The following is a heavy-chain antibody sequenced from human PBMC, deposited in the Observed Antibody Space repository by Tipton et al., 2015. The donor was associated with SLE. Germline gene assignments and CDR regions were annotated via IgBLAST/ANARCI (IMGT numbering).Heavy chain of an antibody. Sequence: TLSLTCSVTGGSISSSSCYWAWIRQPPGKGLEWIGNMYYSGSTHFNPSLKSPVTISLDTSKNQFSLKMSSVTAEDTAVYYCARGPRFTVRDRVVATFDSWGQGTLVTVSS. D-gene: IGHD5-12*01. J-gene: IGHJ4*02. V-gene: IGHV4-39*01. CDR3: ARGPRFTVRDRVVATFDS. CDR2: MYYSGST. CDR1: GGSISSSSCY.